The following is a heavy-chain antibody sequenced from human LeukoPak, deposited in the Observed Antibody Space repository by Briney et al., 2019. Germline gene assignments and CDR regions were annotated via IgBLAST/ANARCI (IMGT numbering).Heavy chain of an antibody. Sequence: GGSLRLSCAASGFTFSSYAMSWVRQAPGKGLEWVAVISYDGSNKYYADSVKGRFTISRDNSKNTLYLQMNSLRAEDTAVYYCAKATVAGLDYWGQGTLVTVSS. D-gene: IGHD6-19*01. CDR3: AKATVAGLDY. V-gene: IGHV3-30*18. CDR1: GFTFSSYA. CDR2: ISYDGSNK. J-gene: IGHJ4*02.